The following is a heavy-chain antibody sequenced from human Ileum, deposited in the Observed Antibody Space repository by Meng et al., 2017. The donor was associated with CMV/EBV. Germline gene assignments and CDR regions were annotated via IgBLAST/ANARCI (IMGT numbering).Heavy chain of an antibody. CDR3: AKRRVAFDI. V-gene: IGHV3-23*01. Sequence: GGSLRLSCVASGFTFSDYAMAWVRQAPGKGLEWVSSITYSGSGTYYADSVKGWFTISRDNSKNTLYLRMNSLRVEDTAVYFCAKRRVAFDIWGQGTTVTVSS. CDR1: GFTFSDYA. CDR2: ITYSGSGT. J-gene: IGHJ3*02.